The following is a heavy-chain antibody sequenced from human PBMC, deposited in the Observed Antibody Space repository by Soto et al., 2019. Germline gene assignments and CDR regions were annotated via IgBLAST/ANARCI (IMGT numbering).Heavy chain of an antibody. CDR2: IYSGGST. V-gene: IGHV3-53*01. J-gene: IGHJ6*02. Sequence: PGGSLRLSCAASGFTVSSNYMSWVRQAPGKGLEWVSVIYSGGSTYYADSVKGRFTISRDNSKNTLYLQMNSLRAEDTAVYYCARVNGYYYYYYGMDVWGQGTTVTSP. CDR1: GFTVSSNY. D-gene: IGHD3-9*01. CDR3: ARVNGYYYYYYGMDV.